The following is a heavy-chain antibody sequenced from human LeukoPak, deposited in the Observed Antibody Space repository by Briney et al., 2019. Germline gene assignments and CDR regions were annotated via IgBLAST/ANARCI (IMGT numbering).Heavy chain of an antibody. J-gene: IGHJ5*02. CDR3: AKDSPLYCSSTSCYTS. D-gene: IGHD2-2*02. CDR1: GFTFSSYG. CDR2: IRYDGSNK. V-gene: IGHV3-30*02. Sequence: GGSLRLFCAASGFTFSSYGMHWVRQAPGKGLEWVAFIRYDGSNKYYADSVKGRFTISRDNSKNRLYLQMNSLRAEDTAVYYCAKDSPLYCSSTSCYTSWGQGTLVTVSS.